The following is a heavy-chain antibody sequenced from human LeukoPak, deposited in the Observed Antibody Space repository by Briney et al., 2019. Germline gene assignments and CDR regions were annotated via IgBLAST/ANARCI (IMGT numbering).Heavy chain of an antibody. CDR2: ISYDGSNK. Sequence: PGRSLRLSCAASGFTFSSYAMHWVRQAPGKGLEWVAVISYDGSNKYYADSVKGRFTISRDNSKNTLYLQMNSLRAEDTAVYYCARDLGYWGRGTLVTVSS. V-gene: IGHV3-30*04. CDR3: ARDLGY. J-gene: IGHJ4*02. CDR1: GFTFSSYA.